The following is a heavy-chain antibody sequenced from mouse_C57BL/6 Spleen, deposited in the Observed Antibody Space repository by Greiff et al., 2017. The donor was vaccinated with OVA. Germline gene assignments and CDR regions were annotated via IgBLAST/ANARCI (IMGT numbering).Heavy chain of an antibody. Sequence: VQLQQSGPELVKPGASVKISCKASGYTFTDYYMNWVKQSHGKSLEWIGDINPNNGGTSYNQKFKGKATLTVNKSSSTAYMELRSLTSEDSAVYYCASGDYDGSWYFDVWGTGTTVTVSS. J-gene: IGHJ1*03. CDR1: GYTFTDYY. V-gene: IGHV1-26*01. CDR3: ASGDYDGSWYFDV. D-gene: IGHD2-4*01. CDR2: INPNNGGT.